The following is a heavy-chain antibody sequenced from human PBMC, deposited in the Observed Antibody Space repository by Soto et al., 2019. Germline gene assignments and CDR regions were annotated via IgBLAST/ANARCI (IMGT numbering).Heavy chain of an antibody. CDR3: ARYSLSASGWELFDY. Sequence: QVQLVQSGAEVKKPGASVKVSCKASGYTFTSYGISWVRQAPGQGLEWVGWISAYNGDSNYPQKLQGRVTMTTDTSTSTAYMELRSLRSDDTAVYYCARYSLSASGWELFDYWGQGTLVTVSS. V-gene: IGHV1-18*01. D-gene: IGHD6-19*01. CDR2: ISAYNGDS. J-gene: IGHJ4*02. CDR1: GYTFTSYG.